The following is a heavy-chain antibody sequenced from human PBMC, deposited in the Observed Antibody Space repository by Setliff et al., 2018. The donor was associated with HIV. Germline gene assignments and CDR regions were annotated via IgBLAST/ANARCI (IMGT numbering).Heavy chain of an antibody. Sequence: PSETLSLTCAVYGGPFSGFYYSWIRQAPGKGLEWVADIKQDGSETYYVDSVKGRFTISRDNAKNSLYLQMDSLRVEDTAVYYCARPFDQWGQGALVTVSS. CDR1: GGPFSGFY. CDR3: ARPFDQ. CDR2: IKQDGSET. V-gene: IGHV3-7*04. J-gene: IGHJ4*02.